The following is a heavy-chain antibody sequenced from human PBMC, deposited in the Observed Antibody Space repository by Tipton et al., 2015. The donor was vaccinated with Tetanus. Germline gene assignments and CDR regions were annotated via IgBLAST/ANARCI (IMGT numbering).Heavy chain of an antibody. V-gene: IGHV4-39*01. Sequence: TLSLTCTVSGSSITSTTHYWGWIRQPPGKGLEWIGIIYYSGSTYYNASLRSRVTISLDTSTNQFSLQLLYVTAADTAVYYCARQAPLDYYYVGYFHVWGQGTLVTFSS. J-gene: IGHJ1*01. CDR2: IYYSGST. CDR3: ARQAPLDYYYVGYFHV. CDR1: GSSITSTTHY. D-gene: IGHD3-22*01.